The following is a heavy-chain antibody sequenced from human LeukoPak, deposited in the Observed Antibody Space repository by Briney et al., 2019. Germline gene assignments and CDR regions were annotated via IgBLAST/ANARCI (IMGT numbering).Heavy chain of an antibody. CDR2: IKSESVGGAI. Sequence: PGGSLRLSCVVSGLTFSNAWMTWVRQAPGKGLEWVGRIKSESVGGAIDYAAPVKGRFTISRDDSRNTVHLQMNSLKTEDTAFYYCTTTYHYDSTGYSSYYWGQGTLVTVSS. CDR3: TTTYHYDSTGYSSYY. V-gene: IGHV3-15*01. J-gene: IGHJ4*02. CDR1: GLTFSNAW. D-gene: IGHD3-22*01.